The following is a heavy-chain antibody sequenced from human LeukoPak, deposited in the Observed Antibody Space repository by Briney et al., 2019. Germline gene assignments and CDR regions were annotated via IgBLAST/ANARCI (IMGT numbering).Heavy chain of an antibody. D-gene: IGHD1-26*01. V-gene: IGHV3-48*03. CDR3: ASILGGTRARGFDL. CDR2: ITSSGGTI. CDR1: GFTFSNYE. Sequence: PGGSLRLSCAASGFTFSNYEMNWVRQAPGKGLEWLSYITSSGGTIYYADSVKGRFTISRDNAKNSLDLQMNSLRGEDTAVYYCASILGGTRARGFDLWGQGTLATVSS. J-gene: IGHJ4*02.